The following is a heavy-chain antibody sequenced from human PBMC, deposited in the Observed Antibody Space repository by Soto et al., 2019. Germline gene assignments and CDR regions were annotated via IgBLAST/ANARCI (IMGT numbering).Heavy chain of an antibody. CDR1: GYTFTGYY. CDR3: AREPRGIAAEGPNYFDY. D-gene: IGHD6-13*01. Sequence: ASVKVSCKASGYTFTGYYMHWVRQAPGQGLEWMGWINPNSGGTNYAQKFQGWVTMTRDTSISTAYMELSRVRSDDTAVYYCAREPRGIAAEGPNYFDYWGQGTLVTVS. V-gene: IGHV1-2*04. CDR2: INPNSGGT. J-gene: IGHJ4*02.